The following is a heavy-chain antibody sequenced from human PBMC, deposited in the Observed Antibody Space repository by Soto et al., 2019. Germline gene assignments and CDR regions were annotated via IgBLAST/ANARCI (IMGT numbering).Heavy chain of an antibody. J-gene: IGHJ4*02. CDR1: GFTFDDHA. CDR2: ISWQSGST. CDR3: TRDWRSDYQQTYIDF. D-gene: IGHD4-17*01. V-gene: IGHV3-9*01. Sequence: EVQLVESGGGLVQPGRSLRLSCAASGFTFDDHAMHWVRQAPGKGLEWVSAISWQSGSTDYADSVKGRFTISRDNAKNSLYLQMNSLRPDDTALYYCTRDWRSDYQQTYIDFWGQGTLVTVSS.